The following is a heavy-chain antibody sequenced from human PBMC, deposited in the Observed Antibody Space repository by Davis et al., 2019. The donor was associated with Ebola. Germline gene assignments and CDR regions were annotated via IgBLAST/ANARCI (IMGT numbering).Heavy chain of an antibody. D-gene: IGHD1-26*01. CDR3: AKEYGSSGSYWD. V-gene: IGHV3-23*01. Sequence: GESLKISCAASGFTFSGYDMSWVRQAPGKGLEWVSAISSSGFSTYYADSVKGRFTISRDDSKNTLSLQMTSLREEDTSIYYCAKEYGSSGSYWDWGQGTLVTVSS. J-gene: IGHJ4*02. CDR1: GFTFSGYD. CDR2: ISSSGFST.